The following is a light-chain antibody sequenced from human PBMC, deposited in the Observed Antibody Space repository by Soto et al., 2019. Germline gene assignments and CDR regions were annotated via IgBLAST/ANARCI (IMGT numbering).Light chain of an antibody. J-gene: IGKJ4*01. CDR3: QQRSNWAPGLT. CDR1: QSVSNY. V-gene: IGKV3-11*01. Sequence: EKVLTQSPPTLSLTPGERATLSFSASQSVSNYLAWYQQKPGQAPRRLIYDVSNRATGIPARFSGSGSGTDFTLTISSLEPEDFAVYYCQQRSNWAPGLTFGGGTKLDI. CDR2: DVS.